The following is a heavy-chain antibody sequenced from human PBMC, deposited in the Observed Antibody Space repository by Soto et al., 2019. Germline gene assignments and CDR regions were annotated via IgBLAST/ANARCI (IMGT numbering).Heavy chain of an antibody. CDR2: IIPIFGTA. J-gene: IGHJ3*02. CDR3: ARNYYDSSGYKDAFDI. Sequence: QVQLVQSGAEVKKPGSSVKVSCKASGGTFSSYAISWVRQAPGQGLEWMGGIIPIFGTANYAQKFQGRVTITXAEXTXTAYMELSSLRSEDTAVYYCARNYYDSSGYKDAFDIWGQGTMVTVSS. CDR1: GGTFSSYA. D-gene: IGHD3-22*01. V-gene: IGHV1-69*05.